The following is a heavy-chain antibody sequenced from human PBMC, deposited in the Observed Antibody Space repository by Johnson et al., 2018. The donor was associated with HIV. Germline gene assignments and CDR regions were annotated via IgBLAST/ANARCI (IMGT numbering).Heavy chain of an antibody. Sequence: EVQLVESGGGVVQPGGSLRLSCAASGFTFNKYWMSWVRQAPGRGLEWVGRIKSKPDGGTTDYAAPMKGSFTISRDDSKNNLYLHINSLKTEDTAVYYCTTDRYAFDIWGQGTLVTVSS. J-gene: IGHJ3*02. CDR1: GFTFNKYW. D-gene: IGHD3-16*02. CDR2: IKSKPDGGTT. CDR3: TTDRYAFDI. V-gene: IGHV3-15*01.